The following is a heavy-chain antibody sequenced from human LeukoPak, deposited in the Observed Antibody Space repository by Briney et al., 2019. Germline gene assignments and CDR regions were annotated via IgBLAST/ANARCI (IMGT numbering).Heavy chain of an antibody. V-gene: IGHV1-69*13. Sequence: SVKVSCKASGGTFSSYAISWVRQAPGQGLEWMGGIIPIFGTANYAQKFQGRVTITADESTSTAYMELSSLRSEDAAVYYCARTPGHYGDYVGWFDPWGQGTLVTVSS. D-gene: IGHD4-17*01. CDR3: ARTPGHYGDYVGWFDP. J-gene: IGHJ5*02. CDR2: IIPIFGTA. CDR1: GGTFSSYA.